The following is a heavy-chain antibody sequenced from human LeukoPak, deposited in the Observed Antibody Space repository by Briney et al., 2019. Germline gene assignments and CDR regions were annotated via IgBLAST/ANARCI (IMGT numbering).Heavy chain of an antibody. Sequence: PGGSLRLSCAASGFTFSTYAMHWVRQAPGKGLEWVAVISYDGSNKYYADSVKGRFTVSRDNSKNTLYLQMNSLRVEDTAVYYCATASPGREDYWGQGTLVTVSS. V-gene: IGHV3-30-3*01. CDR1: GFTFSTYA. J-gene: IGHJ4*02. CDR3: ATASPGREDY. CDR2: ISYDGSNK.